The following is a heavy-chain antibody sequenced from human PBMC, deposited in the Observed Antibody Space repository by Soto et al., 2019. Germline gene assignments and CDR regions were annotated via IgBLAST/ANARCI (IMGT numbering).Heavy chain of an antibody. J-gene: IGHJ6*03. CDR2: TRNKANSYTT. CDR3: ARRGSLGDYYYMDV. Sequence: EVQLVESGGGLVQPGGSLRLSCAASGFTFSDHYMDWVRQAPGKGLEWVGRTRNKANSYTTEYAASVKGRFTISRDDSKNSLDLQMNSLKTEDTAVYYCARRGSLGDYYYMDVWGKGTTVTVSS. D-gene: IGHD3-16*01. CDR1: GFTFSDHY. V-gene: IGHV3-72*01.